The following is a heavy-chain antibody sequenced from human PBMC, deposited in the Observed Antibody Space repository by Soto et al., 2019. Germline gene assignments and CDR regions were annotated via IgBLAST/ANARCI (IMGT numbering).Heavy chain of an antibody. J-gene: IGHJ3*02. D-gene: IGHD4-17*01. CDR2: IYSGGST. CDR3: ARDPYGDYFAFDI. CDR1: GFTVSSNY. Sequence: EVQLVESGGGLVQPGGSLRLSCAASGFTVSSNYMSWVRQAPGKGPEWVSVIYSGGSTYYADSVKGRFTISRDNSKNTLYLQMNSLRAEDTAVYYCARDPYGDYFAFDIWGQGTMVTVSS. V-gene: IGHV3-66*01.